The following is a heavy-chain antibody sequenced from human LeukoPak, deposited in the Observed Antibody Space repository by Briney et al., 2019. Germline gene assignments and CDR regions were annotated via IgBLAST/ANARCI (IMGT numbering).Heavy chain of an antibody. CDR2: ISSSSSTI. Sequence: GGSLRLSCAASGFTLSSYSMTWVRQAPGKGLEWVSYISSSSSTIYYADSVKGRFTISRDNAKNSLYLQMNSLRDEDTAVYYCARGGSYYYDSSGYYYRSFDYWGQGTLVTVSS. V-gene: IGHV3-48*02. D-gene: IGHD3-22*01. CDR1: GFTLSSYS. J-gene: IGHJ4*02. CDR3: ARGGSYYYDSSGYYYRSFDY.